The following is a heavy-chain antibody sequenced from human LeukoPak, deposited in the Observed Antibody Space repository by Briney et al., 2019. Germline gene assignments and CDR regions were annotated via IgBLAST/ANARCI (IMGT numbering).Heavy chain of an antibody. V-gene: IGHV3-30*02. CDR1: GFTFSSYG. CDR2: IRYDGSNK. Sequence: GVSLRLSCAASGFTFSSYGMHWVRQAPGKGLEWVAFIRYDGSNKYYADSVKGRFTISRDNSKNTLYLQMNSLRAEDMAVYYCAKDVYGSGSYFDYWGQGTLVTVSS. J-gene: IGHJ4*02. CDR3: AKDVYGSGSYFDY. D-gene: IGHD3-10*01.